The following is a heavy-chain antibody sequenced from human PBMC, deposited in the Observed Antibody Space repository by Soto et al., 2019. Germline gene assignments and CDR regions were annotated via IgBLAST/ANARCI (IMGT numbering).Heavy chain of an antibody. V-gene: IGHV4-59*01. J-gene: IGHJ4*02. CDR1: GGSISSYY. Sequence: QVQLQESGPGLVKPSETLSLTCTVSGGSISSYYWSWIRQPPGKGLEWIGYIYYSGSTNYNPSLKSRVTISVDTSKNQFSLKLSSVTAADTAVYYCARGRPHFDYWGQGTLVTVSS. CDR3: ARGRPHFDY. CDR2: IYYSGST.